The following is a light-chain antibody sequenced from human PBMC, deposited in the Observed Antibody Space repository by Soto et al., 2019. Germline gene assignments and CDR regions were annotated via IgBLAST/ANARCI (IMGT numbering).Light chain of an antibody. CDR3: QQSYSTLWT. CDR1: QGISSY. J-gene: IGKJ1*01. V-gene: IGKV1-39*01. CDR2: GAS. Sequence: SVGARFHIPFRASQGISSYLAWYQQKPGEAPNLLIFGASTLQSGVPSRFSGSGSGTDFTLTISSLQPEDFATYYCQQSYSTLWTFGQGTKVDIK.